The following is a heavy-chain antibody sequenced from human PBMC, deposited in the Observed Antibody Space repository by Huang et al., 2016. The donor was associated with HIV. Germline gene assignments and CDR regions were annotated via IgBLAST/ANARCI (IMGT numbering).Heavy chain of an antibody. D-gene: IGHD6-13*01. CDR3: ARGRGSSWSLFDN. V-gene: IGHV4-34*01. CDR2: INHRGQS. Sequence: QVQLHQWGAGLLRPSETLSLTCAVYGGSFSDFFLSWIRQSPGKGLEWIGEINHRGQSNYNPSLKSRVTIAVDPSKKQFSLKLKSVTAADTSIYYCARGRGSSWSLFDNWGQGSLITVLS. J-gene: IGHJ4*02. CDR1: GGSFSDFF.